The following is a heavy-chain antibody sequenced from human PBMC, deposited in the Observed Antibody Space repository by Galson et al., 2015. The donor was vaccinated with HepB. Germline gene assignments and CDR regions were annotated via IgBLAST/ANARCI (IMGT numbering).Heavy chain of an antibody. CDR1: GFTFSDHY. Sequence: SLRLSCAVSGFTFSDHYMDWVRHAPGKGLEWVGRTRNKGQNYITEYAASVRGRFTISRDDSNDLMYLRMNSLKTEDTAVYYCARWTSGMCDSWGQGTLVTVSS. J-gene: IGHJ5*01. CDR3: ARWTSGMCDS. V-gene: IGHV3-72*01. D-gene: IGHD6-13*01. CDR2: TRNKGQNYIT.